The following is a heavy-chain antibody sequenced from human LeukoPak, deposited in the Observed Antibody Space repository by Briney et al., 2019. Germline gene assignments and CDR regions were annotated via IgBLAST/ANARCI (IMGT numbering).Heavy chain of an antibody. V-gene: IGHV3-30*02. J-gene: IGHJ6*03. CDR2: IRYDGSNK. Sequence: GGSLRLSCAASRFIFSSYAMNWVGQAPGKGLEWVAFIRYDGSNKYYADSVKGRFTISRDNSKTTLYLQMNSLRAEDTAVYYCAKGAVERLRYFDWFPYYYYYMDVWGKGTTVTVSS. CDR3: AKGAVERLRYFDWFPYYYYYMDV. CDR1: RFIFSSYA. D-gene: IGHD3-9*01.